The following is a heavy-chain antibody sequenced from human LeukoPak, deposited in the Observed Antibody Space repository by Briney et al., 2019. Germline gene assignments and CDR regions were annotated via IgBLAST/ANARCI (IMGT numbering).Heavy chain of an antibody. V-gene: IGHV4-59*01. CDR1: GGSISSYY. CDR3: ARGPLARGIAVAGTYYYYYMDV. D-gene: IGHD6-19*01. J-gene: IGHJ6*03. CDR2: IYYSGST. Sequence: SETLSLTCTVSGGSISSYYWSWIRQPPGKGLEWIGYIYYSGSTNYNPSLKSRVTISVDTSKNQFSLKLSSVTAADTAVYYCARGPLARGIAVAGTYYYYYMDVWGKGTTVTVSS.